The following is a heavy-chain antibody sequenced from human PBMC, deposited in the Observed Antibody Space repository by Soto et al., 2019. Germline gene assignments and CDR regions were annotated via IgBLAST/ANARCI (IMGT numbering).Heavy chain of an antibody. Sequence: ASVKVSCKASGYTFTRYSMHWVRQAPGQRLEWMGWINACNGNTKYSQKFQGRVTITRDTSASTAYMELRSLRSEDTAVYYCSRDGRLDVWGQGTTVTVSS. CDR1: GYTFTRYS. V-gene: IGHV1-3*01. CDR2: INACNGNT. CDR3: SRDGRLDV. J-gene: IGHJ6*02.